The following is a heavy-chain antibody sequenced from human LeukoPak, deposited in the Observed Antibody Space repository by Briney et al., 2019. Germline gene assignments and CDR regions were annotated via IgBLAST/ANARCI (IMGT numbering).Heavy chain of an antibody. CDR3: ARGLWFGDIIRDYYYGMDV. J-gene: IGHJ6*04. D-gene: IGHD3-10*01. Sequence: GGSLRLSCAASGFTFSSYGMHWVRQAPGKGLEWVAVIWYDGSNKYYADSVKGRFTISRDNSKNTLYLQMNSLRAEDTAVYYCARGLWFGDIIRDYYYGMDVWGKGTTVTVSS. V-gene: IGHV3-33*01. CDR1: GFTFSSYG. CDR2: IWYDGSNK.